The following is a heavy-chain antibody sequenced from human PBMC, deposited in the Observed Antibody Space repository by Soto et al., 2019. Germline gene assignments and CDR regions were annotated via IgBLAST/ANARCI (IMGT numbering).Heavy chain of an antibody. CDR1: GLTVSHNY. CDR2: LYTEGTT. Sequence: GGSLRLSCVASGLTVSHNYMAWVRQAPEMGLEWVSILYTEGTTYYADSVKGRFTISRDSSKNTLFLQMDSLRAEDTAVYYCVRPRPSGENYGMDVWGQGPTVTVSS. CDR3: VRPRPSGENYGMDV. V-gene: IGHV3-53*01. J-gene: IGHJ6*02. D-gene: IGHD3-16*01.